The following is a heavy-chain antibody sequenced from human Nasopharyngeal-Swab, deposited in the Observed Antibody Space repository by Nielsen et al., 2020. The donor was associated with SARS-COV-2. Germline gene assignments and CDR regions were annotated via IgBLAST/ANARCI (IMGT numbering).Heavy chain of an antibody. CDR3: TRCGGSCYTGKDY. J-gene: IGHJ4*02. CDR1: GFIFSDSA. Sequence: GGSLRLSCAASGFIFSDSAIHWVRQASGKGLEWVGRIRSKGNSYATAYAASVKGRFTISRDDSKNTAYLQMNSLITEDTAVYYCTRCGGSCYTGKDYWGQGTLVTVS. D-gene: IGHD2-15*01. V-gene: IGHV3-73*01. CDR2: IRSKGNSYAT.